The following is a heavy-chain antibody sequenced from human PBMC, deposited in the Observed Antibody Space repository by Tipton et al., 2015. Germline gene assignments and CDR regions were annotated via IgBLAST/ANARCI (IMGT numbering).Heavy chain of an antibody. D-gene: IGHD3-22*01. V-gene: IGHV4-4*02. J-gene: IGHJ4*02. CDR1: GDSISSSNW. CDR2: IHHGGST. Sequence: TLSLTCSVSGDSISSSNWWSWVRQPPGKGLEWIGEIHHGGSTNYNPSLKSRVTMSVDTSKNQFSLHLSSVTAADTAVYYSAREVWYYDSSGYDYWGQGTLVTVSS. CDR3: AREVWYYDSSGYDY.